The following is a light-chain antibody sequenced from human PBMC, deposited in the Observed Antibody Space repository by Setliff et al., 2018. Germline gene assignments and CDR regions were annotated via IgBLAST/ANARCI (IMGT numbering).Light chain of an antibody. CDR2: EVS. CDR1: SSDVGGYNY. V-gene: IGLV2-8*01. Sequence: QSALAQPPSASGSPGQSVTISCTGTSSDVGGYNYVSWYQQHPGKAPKLMIYEVSKRPSGVPDRFSGSKSGNTASLTVSGLQAEDEADYYCSSYAGSNNFVFGTGTKGTGL. CDR3: SSYAGSNNFV. J-gene: IGLJ1*01.